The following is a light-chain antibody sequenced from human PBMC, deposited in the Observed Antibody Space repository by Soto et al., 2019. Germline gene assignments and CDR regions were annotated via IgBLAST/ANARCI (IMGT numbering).Light chain of an antibody. Sequence: IGLTQYQGKLAVSAGGIATGSCRVSQSVSSSYLAWYQQKPGQAPRLLIYGASNRATGIPDRFSGSGSGTDFTLTISRLEPEDFAVHYCQQYGSSPRTFGQGTKVDIK. CDR2: GAS. V-gene: IGKV3-20*01. CDR1: QSVSSSY. J-gene: IGKJ1*01. CDR3: QQYGSSPRT.